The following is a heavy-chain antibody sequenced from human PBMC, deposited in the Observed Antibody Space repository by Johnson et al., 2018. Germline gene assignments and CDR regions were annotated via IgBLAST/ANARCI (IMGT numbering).Heavy chain of an antibody. CDR2: INHSGST. D-gene: IGHD3-10*01. Sequence: QVQLQQWGAGLLKPSETLSLTCAVYGGSFSGYYWSWIRQPPGKGLEWIGEINHSGSTNYNPSLKSRVTISVDTSKNQFSLKLSSVTAADTAVYYCARPSPEGSGTPGSYYFDYWGQGTLVTVSS. V-gene: IGHV4-34*01. J-gene: IGHJ4*02. CDR3: ARPSPEGSGTPGSYYFDY. CDR1: GGSFSGYY.